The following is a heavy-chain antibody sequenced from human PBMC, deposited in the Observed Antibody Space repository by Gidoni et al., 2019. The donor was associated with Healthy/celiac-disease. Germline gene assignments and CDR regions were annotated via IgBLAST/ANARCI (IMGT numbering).Heavy chain of an antibody. Sequence: EVHLVESGGGLVQPGGSLRLSCAASGFTFSTHSLNWVRQAPGKGLEWVSYISSSSSTIYYADSVKGRFTISRDNAKNSLYLQMNSLRDEDTAVYYCARGDDFWSGYYTGLTYFQHWGQGTLVTVSS. CDR1: GFTFSTHS. V-gene: IGHV3-48*02. J-gene: IGHJ1*01. D-gene: IGHD3-3*01. CDR2: ISSSSSTI. CDR3: ARGDDFWSGYYTGLTYFQH.